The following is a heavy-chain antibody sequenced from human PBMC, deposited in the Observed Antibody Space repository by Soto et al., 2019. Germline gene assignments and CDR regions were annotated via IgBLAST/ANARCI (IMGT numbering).Heavy chain of an antibody. Sequence: PGGSLRLSCAASGFTFSSYWMHWVRQAPGKGLVWVSRINSDGSSTSYADSVKGRFTISRDNAKNTLYLQMNSLRAEDTAVYYCASDGVTNVRQHYYYYYGMDVCGQVPTVTV. CDR3: ASDGVTNVRQHYYYYYGMDV. CDR2: INSDGSST. CDR1: GFTFSSYW. V-gene: IGHV3-74*01. D-gene: IGHD4-4*01. J-gene: IGHJ6*02.